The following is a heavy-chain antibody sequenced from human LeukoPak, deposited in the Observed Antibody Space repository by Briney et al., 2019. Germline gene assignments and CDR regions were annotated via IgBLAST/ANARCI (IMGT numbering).Heavy chain of an antibody. Sequence: SETLSLTCTVSGGSISGYYWSWVRQPAGRGLEWIGRIYASGNTNYNPSLKGRVTMTIDTSKNQFSLDLSSVTAADTAVYYCAREVGLTDGSGSRPLNWGQGTLVTVSS. D-gene: IGHD3-10*01. V-gene: IGHV4-4*07. CDR1: GGSISGYY. J-gene: IGHJ1*01. CDR3: AREVGLTDGSGSRPLN. CDR2: IYASGNT.